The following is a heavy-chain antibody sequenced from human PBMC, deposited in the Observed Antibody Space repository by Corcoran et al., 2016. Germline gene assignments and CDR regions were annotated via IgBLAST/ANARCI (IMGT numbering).Heavy chain of an antibody. CDR2: TYYRSKWSR. Sequence: QVQLQQSGPGLVKPEQTLSLTCAISGDSVSINRTAWNRNRRSQSRGPEWLGRTYYRSKWSRDYAPSVKGRITINPDTSKNQFALHLNSVTPEDTAVYYCARGRQVPHFQYLGQGTLVTVSS. CDR3: ARGRQVPHFQY. V-gene: IGHV6-1*01. CDR1: GDSVSINRTA. J-gene: IGHJ4*02.